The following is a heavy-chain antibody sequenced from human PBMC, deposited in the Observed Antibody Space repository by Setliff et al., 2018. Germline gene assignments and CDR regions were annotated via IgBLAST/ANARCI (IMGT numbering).Heavy chain of an antibody. D-gene: IGHD2-2*01. Sequence: PSETLSLTCTVPGGSISSISYYWGWIRQPPGKGLEWIGTVYDSGTTYYNPSLKSRVTIFVDTPKNQFPLNLNSVTAADTGVYYCASCRYQVPYDYWGQGILVTVSS. J-gene: IGHJ4*02. CDR1: GGSISSISYY. V-gene: IGHV4-39*01. CDR2: VYDSGTT. CDR3: ASCRYQVPYDY.